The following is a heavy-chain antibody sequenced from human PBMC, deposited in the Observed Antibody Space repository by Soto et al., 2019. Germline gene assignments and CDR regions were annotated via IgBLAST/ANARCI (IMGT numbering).Heavy chain of an antibody. CDR2: MNHSGST. CDR3: ARGRLCSSTSCVGGWFDP. D-gene: IGHD2-2*01. J-gene: IGHJ5*02. Sequence: QVQLQQWGAGLLKPSETLSLTCVVYGGSFSGYYWSWLRQPPGKGLEWIGEMNHSGSTNYNPSLKSRVTISVDTSKNQFSLKLNSVTAADTAVYYCARGRLCSSTSCVGGWFDPWGQGTLVTVSS. CDR1: GGSFSGYY. V-gene: IGHV4-34*01.